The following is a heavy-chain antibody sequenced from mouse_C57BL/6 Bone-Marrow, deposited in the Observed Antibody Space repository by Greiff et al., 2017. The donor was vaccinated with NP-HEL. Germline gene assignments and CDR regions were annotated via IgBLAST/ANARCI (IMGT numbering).Heavy chain of an antibody. CDR2: INYDGSST. D-gene: IGHD2-3*01. Sequence: EVKLVESEGGLVQPGSSMKLSCTASGFTFSDYYMAWVRQVPEKGLEWVANINYDGSSTYYLDSLKSRFLISRDNAKNILYLHMSSLKSEDTATYYCARVGGYYPYAMDYWGQGTSVTVSS. J-gene: IGHJ4*01. CDR1: GFTFSDYY. CDR3: ARVGGYYPYAMDY. V-gene: IGHV5-16*01.